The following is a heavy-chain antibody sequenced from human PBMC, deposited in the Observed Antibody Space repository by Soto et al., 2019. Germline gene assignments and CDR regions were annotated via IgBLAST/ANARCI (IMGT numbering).Heavy chain of an antibody. CDR3: ARESSDTASYYFDY. V-gene: IGHV1-69*13. CDR1: GGTFSSYA. Sequence: VASVKVSCKASGGTFSSYAISWVRQAPGQGLEWMGGIIPIFGTANYAQKFQGRVTITADESTSTAYMELSSLRSEDTAVYYCARESSDTASYYFDYWGQGTLVTVSS. D-gene: IGHD5-18*01. CDR2: IIPIFGTA. J-gene: IGHJ4*02.